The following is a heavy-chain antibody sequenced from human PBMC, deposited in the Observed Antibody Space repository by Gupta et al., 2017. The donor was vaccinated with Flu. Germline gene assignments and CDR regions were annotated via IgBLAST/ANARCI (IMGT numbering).Heavy chain of an antibody. CDR2: ISGSGGST. Sequence: EVQLLESGGGLVQPGGSLRLSCAASGFTFSSYAMSWVRQAPGKGLEWVSAISGSGGSTYYADSVKGRFTISRDNSKNTLYLQMNSLRAEDTAVYYCAKVALLWFGEEEGNWFDPWGQGTLVTVSS. V-gene: IGHV3-23*01. J-gene: IGHJ5*02. CDR1: GFTFSSYA. D-gene: IGHD3-10*01. CDR3: AKVALLWFGEEEGNWFDP.